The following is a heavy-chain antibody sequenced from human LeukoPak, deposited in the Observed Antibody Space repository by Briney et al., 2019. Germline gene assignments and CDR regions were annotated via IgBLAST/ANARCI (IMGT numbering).Heavy chain of an antibody. Sequence: GGSLRLSCAASGFTFSNAWMSWVRQAPGKGLEWVAVISYDGSNKYYADSVKGRFTISRDNSKNTLYLQMNSLRAEDTAVYYCAKPRIAAAGLDAFDIWGQGTMVTVSS. CDR1: GFTFSNAW. CDR3: AKPRIAAAGLDAFDI. J-gene: IGHJ3*02. V-gene: IGHV3-30*18. D-gene: IGHD6-13*01. CDR2: ISYDGSNK.